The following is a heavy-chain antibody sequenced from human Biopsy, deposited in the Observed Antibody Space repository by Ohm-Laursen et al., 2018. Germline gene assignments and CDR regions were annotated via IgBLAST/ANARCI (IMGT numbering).Heavy chain of an antibody. CDR2: ISPSSGDT. CDR1: GYTFTDYF. V-gene: IGHV1-2*02. Sequence: GASVKASCQASGYTFTDYFLHWVRQAPGQGPEWMGWISPSSGDTNYAQKFQGRVTMIRNTSATTGYMELSSLRSDDTAVYYCARDIMNPIGGLVARSDVFDVWGQGTMVTVSS. J-gene: IGHJ3*01. D-gene: IGHD3-16*02. CDR3: ARDIMNPIGGLVARSDVFDV.